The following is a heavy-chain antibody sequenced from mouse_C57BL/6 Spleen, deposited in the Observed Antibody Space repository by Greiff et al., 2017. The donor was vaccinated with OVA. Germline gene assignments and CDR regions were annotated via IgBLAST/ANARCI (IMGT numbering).Heavy chain of an antibody. J-gene: IGHJ2*01. Sequence: QVQLQQYGAELVKPGASVKISCKASGYAFSSYWMNWVKQRPGKGLEWIGQIYPGDGDTNYNGKFKGKATLTADKSSSTAYMQLSSLTSEDSAVYFCAREGGTTAFDYWGQGTTLTVSS. V-gene: IGHV1-80*01. CDR2: IYPGDGDT. D-gene: IGHD1-2*01. CDR3: AREGGTTAFDY. CDR1: GYAFSSYW.